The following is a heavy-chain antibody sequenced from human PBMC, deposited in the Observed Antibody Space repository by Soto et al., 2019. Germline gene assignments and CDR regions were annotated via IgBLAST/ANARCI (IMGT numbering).Heavy chain of an antibody. CDR1: GYTLTELS. J-gene: IGHJ5*02. V-gene: IGHV1-24*01. D-gene: IGHD3-22*01. CDR3: AYHCATYYYDRNGYYSYWFDP. Sequence: ASVKVSCKVSGYTLTELSMHWVRQAPGKGLEWMGGFDPEDGETIYAQKFQGRVTMTEDTSTDTAYMELSSLRSEDTAVYYCAYHCATYYYDRNGYYSYWFDPWGQGTLVTVSS. CDR2: FDPEDGET.